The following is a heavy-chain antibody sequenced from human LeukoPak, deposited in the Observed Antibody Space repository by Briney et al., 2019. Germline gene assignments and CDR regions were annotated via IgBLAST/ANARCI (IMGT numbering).Heavy chain of an antibody. CDR1: GFTFSSYA. J-gene: IGHJ4*02. D-gene: IGHD3-10*01. V-gene: IGHV3-23*01. CDR2: ISGSGGST. CDR3: AKYPRTRGSGNPYFDY. Sequence: GGSLRLSCAASGFTFSSYAMSWVRQAPGKGLEWVSAISGSGGSTYYADSVKGRFTISRDNSKNTLYLQMNSLRAEDTAVYYCAKYPRTRGSGNPYFDYWGQGTLVTVSS.